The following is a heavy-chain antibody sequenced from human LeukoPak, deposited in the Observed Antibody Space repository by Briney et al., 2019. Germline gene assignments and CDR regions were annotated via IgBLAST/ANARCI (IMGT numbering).Heavy chain of an antibody. Sequence: GRSLRLSCAASGFTFSSYSMNWVRQAPGKGLEWVSSISSSSSYIYYADSVKGRFTISRDNAKNSLYLQMNSLRAEDTAVYYCARHGIAAAGTDYWGQGTLVTVSS. V-gene: IGHV3-21*01. D-gene: IGHD6-13*01. CDR3: ARHGIAAAGTDY. J-gene: IGHJ4*02. CDR2: ISSSSSYI. CDR1: GFTFSSYS.